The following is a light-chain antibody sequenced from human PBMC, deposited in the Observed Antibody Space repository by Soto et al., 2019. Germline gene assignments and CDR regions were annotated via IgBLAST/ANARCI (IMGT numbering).Light chain of an antibody. V-gene: IGKV3-11*01. J-gene: IGKJ4*01. Sequence: EIVLTQSPATLSLSPGERATLSCRASQSVVTYLAWYQQKPGQAPRLLIYDASNRATGIPARFSGSGSGTDFTLTISSLDPEDFAVYYCQQRANWPLTFXGGTKVDIK. CDR3: QQRANWPLT. CDR2: DAS. CDR1: QSVVTY.